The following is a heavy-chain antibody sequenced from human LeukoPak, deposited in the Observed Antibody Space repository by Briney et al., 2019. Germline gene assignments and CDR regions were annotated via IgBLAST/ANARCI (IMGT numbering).Heavy chain of an antibody. V-gene: IGHV3-23*01. CDR1: GFSFSSYA. J-gene: IGHJ4*02. CDR3: AKSRGPRVTIYGVDVFPPFDS. Sequence: GGSLRLSCAASGFSFSSYAMSWVRQAPARGLEWVSSMKGGGGDTFYADSVKGRFTLSRDTSKNILYLQMDSLRAEDTAVYYCAKSRGPRVTIYGVDVFPPFDSWGQGALVSVSP. D-gene: IGHD3-3*01. CDR2: MKGGGGDT.